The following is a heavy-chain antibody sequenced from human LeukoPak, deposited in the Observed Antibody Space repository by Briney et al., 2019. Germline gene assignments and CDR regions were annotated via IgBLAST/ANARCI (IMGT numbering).Heavy chain of an antibody. CDR2: IIASSGAT. CDR3: AKEGYDYIEVAYFDF. Sequence: GGSLRLSCAASGFSFNSYAMSWVRQAPGKGLEWVSIIIASSGATFYADSVKGRFTISRDTSKNALYLQLSSLRLEDTAVYYCAKEGYDYIEVAYFDFWGQGTLVTVSS. D-gene: IGHD5-12*01. J-gene: IGHJ4*02. V-gene: IGHV3-23*01. CDR1: GFSFNSYA.